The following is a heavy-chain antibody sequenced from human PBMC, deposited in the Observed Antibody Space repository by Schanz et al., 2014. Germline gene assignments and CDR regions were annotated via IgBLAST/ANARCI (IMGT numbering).Heavy chain of an antibody. CDR1: GGTFNSYT. J-gene: IGHJ3*02. CDR2: IIPILGIA. D-gene: IGHD2-15*01. Sequence: QVQLVQSGAEVKKPGSSMKVSCKASGGTFNSYTINWVRQAPGQGLEWMGRIIPILGIANYAQKFQGRVTITADRSTSTAYMELSSLRSDDTAVYYCARGGGPEDVFDIWGQGIIHTVSS. CDR3: ARGGGPEDVFDI. V-gene: IGHV1-69*02.